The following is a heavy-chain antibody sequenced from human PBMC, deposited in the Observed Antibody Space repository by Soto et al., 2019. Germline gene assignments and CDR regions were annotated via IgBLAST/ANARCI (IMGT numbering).Heavy chain of an antibody. Sequence: GASVKVSCKASGYSFSDYDINWVRQATGQGPEWMGWMNPNSGNTGYAQKFQGRVTMTRNTSINTAYMELSSLGSEDTAVYYCARDNRYNWNDEGWFDPWSQGTLVTVSS. V-gene: IGHV1-8*01. CDR2: MNPNSGNT. CDR1: GYSFSDYD. CDR3: ARDNRYNWNDEGWFDP. J-gene: IGHJ5*02. D-gene: IGHD1-20*01.